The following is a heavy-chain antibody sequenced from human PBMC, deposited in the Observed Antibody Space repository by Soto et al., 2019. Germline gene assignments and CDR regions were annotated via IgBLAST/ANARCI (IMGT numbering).Heavy chain of an antibody. Sequence: QEQLVESGGGVVQPGSSLRLSCAASGFAFRSYGMNWVRQAPGKGLEWVALISHDGDKEYYADSVKGRFTISRDNSENTLVLRMNSLTADDSAVYFCAKYGFTIFGEGFDPWGQGTLVTVSS. D-gene: IGHD3-3*01. J-gene: IGHJ5*02. CDR2: ISHDGDKE. CDR3: AKYGFTIFGEGFDP. CDR1: GFAFRSYG. V-gene: IGHV3-30*18.